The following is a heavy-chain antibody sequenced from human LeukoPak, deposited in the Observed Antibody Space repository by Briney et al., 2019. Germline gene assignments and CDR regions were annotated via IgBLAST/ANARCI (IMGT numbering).Heavy chain of an antibody. V-gene: IGHV3-21*01. CDR2: ISSSSSYI. D-gene: IGHD1-14*01. J-gene: IGHJ4*02. CDR1: GFNFSSYS. CDR3: ARSGALTYTFDY. Sequence: GGSLRLSCAASGFNFSSYSMNWVRQAPGKGLEWVSSISSSSSYIYYADSVKGRFTISRDNAKNSLYLQMNSLRAEDTAVYYCARSGALTYTFDYWGQGALVTVSS.